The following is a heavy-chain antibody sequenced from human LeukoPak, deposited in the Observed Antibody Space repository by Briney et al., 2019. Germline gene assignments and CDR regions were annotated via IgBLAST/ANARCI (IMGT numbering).Heavy chain of an antibody. V-gene: IGHV3-21*01. CDR2: ISSSSSYI. Sequence: PGGSLRLSCVASGFTFSTYTMDWVRQAPGQGLEWVSSISSSSSYIYYADSVKGRFTISRDNAKNSLSLQMNSLRAEDTAVYYCARLGDSLFDYWGQGTLVAVSS. CDR1: GFTFSTYT. D-gene: IGHD2-21*01. CDR3: ARLGDSLFDY. J-gene: IGHJ4*02.